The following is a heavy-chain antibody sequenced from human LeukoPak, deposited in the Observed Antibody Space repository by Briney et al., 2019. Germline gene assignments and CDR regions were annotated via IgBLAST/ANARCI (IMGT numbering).Heavy chain of an antibody. Sequence: ASVKVSCKASGGTFSSYAISWVRQATGQGLEWMGWMNPNSGNTGYAQKFQGRVTMTRNTSISTAYMELSSLRSEDTAVYYCARGPPRLLWSGEPNFDYWGQGTLVTVSS. J-gene: IGHJ4*02. CDR3: ARGPPRLLWSGEPNFDY. V-gene: IGHV1-8*02. CDR2: MNPNSGNT. CDR1: GGTFSSYA. D-gene: IGHD3-10*01.